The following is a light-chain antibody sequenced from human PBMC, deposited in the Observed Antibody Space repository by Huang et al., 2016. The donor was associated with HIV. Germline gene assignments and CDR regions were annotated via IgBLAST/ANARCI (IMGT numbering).Light chain of an antibody. J-gene: IGKJ2*01. Sequence: DVQMTQSPPSLSASVGDRITITCRARQSSITYLNWYQQHPGKAPKLLIYGASSLLGGVPSRFSGSVSGTDFTLTISSLQPEDFATYYFQQSYTSPYTFGQGTKLEI. CDR1: QSSITY. V-gene: IGKV1-39*01. CDR3: QQSYTSPYT. CDR2: GAS.